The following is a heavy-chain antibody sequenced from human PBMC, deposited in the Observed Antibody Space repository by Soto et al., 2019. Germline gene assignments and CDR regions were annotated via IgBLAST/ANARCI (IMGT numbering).Heavy chain of an antibody. CDR2: INHSGST. V-gene: IGHV4-34*01. Sequence: SETLSLTCAVYGGSFSGYYWSWIRQPPGKGLEWIGEINHSGSTNYNPSLKSRVTISEDTSKNQLSLKLSSVTAADTAVYYCARGGTVFGVVIIAYFDYWGQGTLVTVSS. J-gene: IGHJ4*02. CDR1: GGSFSGYY. D-gene: IGHD3-3*01. CDR3: ARGGTVFGVVIIAYFDY.